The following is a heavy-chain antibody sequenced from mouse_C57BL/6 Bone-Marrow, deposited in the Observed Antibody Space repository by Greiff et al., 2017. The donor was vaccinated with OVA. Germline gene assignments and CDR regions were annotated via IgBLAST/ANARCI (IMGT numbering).Heavy chain of an antibody. V-gene: IGHV1-64*01. CDR3: ARHYHGNSFWYCDV. J-gene: IGHJ1*03. D-gene: IGHD1-1*01. CDR1: GYTFTSYW. Sequence: QVQLQQPGAELVKPGASVKLSCKASGYTFTSYWMHWVKQRPGQGLEWIGMIHPNSGSTNYNEKFKSKATLTVDKSSSTAYVQLSSLTSEDSAVYYCARHYHGNSFWYCDVWGTETTDTVST. CDR2: IHPNSGST.